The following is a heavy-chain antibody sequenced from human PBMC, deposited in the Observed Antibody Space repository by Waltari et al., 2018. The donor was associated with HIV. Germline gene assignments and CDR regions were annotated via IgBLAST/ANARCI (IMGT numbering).Heavy chain of an antibody. J-gene: IGHJ5*02. CDR2: IKQDGSEK. V-gene: IGHV3-7*01. CDR1: GLHFSHYW. Sequence: EVQLVESGGGLVQPGGSLRPSSAHSGLHFSHYWMRWLRQAPGKGLELVANIKQDGSEKHYADSVRGRFTISRDNTKNSLYLQMNSLRAEETAVYYCAKYSGSYWGAHNWFDPWGQGTLVTVSS. CDR3: AKYSGSYWGAHNWFDP. D-gene: IGHD1-26*01.